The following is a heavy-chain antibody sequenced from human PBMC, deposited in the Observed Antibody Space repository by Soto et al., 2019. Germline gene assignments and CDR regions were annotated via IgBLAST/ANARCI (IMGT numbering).Heavy chain of an antibody. V-gene: IGHV4-59*01. D-gene: IGHD4-17*01. CDR3: ARRTYGPFYY. CDR1: GGSISSYY. CDR2: NYYSGST. Sequence: SETLSLTCTVSGGSISSYYWSWIRQPPGKGLEWIGYNYYSGSTNYNPPLKSRVTISVDTSKNQFSLKLSSVTAADTAVYYCARRTYGPFYYWGQGTLVPVSS. J-gene: IGHJ4*02.